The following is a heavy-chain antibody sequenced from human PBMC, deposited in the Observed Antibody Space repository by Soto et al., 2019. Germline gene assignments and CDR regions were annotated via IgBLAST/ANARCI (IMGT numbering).Heavy chain of an antibody. CDR1: GFTFSDYY. V-gene: IGHV3-11*01. Sequence: QVHLEESGAGLIKPGGSLRLSCTASGFTFSDYYMSWIRQAPGKGLEWLAYISGIGSTTYYTESVKGGFAISRDNARTSLYLQINSMRVEDSSVYYCARSSLTYFEVWGQGTLVTVSS. CDR2: ISGIGSTT. J-gene: IGHJ4*02. CDR3: ARSSLTYFEV.